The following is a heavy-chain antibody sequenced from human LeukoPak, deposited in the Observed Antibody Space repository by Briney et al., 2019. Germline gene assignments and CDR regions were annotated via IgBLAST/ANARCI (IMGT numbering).Heavy chain of an antibody. V-gene: IGHV4-59*08. J-gene: IGHJ5*02. CDR2: IYYSGST. Sequence: SETLSLTCTVSGGSISSYYWSWIRQPPGKGLEWIGYIYYSGSTYYNPSLKSRVTISVDTSKNQFSLKLTSVTAADTAVYYCARPVPSRLGWFDPWGQGTLVTVSS. CDR1: GGSISSYY. D-gene: IGHD1-1*01. CDR3: ARPVPSRLGWFDP.